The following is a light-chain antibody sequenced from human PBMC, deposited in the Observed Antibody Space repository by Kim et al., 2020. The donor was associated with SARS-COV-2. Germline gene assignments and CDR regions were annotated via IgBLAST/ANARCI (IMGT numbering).Light chain of an antibody. CDR2: AAS. V-gene: IGKV1-39*01. CDR3: QQSHTAPLLT. CDR1: QSINAY. Sequence: DIQMTQPPSSLAASVGDRVTITCRASQSINAYLNWYQQKPGKAPKLLIYAASTLQTGVPSRFSGSGSGTDFTLTITSLQPEDFATYYCQQSHTAPLLTFGGGTKVDI. J-gene: IGKJ4*01.